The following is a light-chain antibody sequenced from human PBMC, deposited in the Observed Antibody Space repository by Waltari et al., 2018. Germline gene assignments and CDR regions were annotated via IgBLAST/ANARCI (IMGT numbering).Light chain of an antibody. J-gene: IGKJ5*01. CDR2: DTS. Sequence: EFVFTQSPATLSLSPGESATLSCRAIQRVSNSLAWYQQKPGQAPRLLIYDTSNRATGIPARLSGSGSGTDFTLTISSLEPEDFAVYYCQQRGNWPLSIAFGQGTRLEIK. CDR1: QRVSNS. CDR3: QQRGNWPLSIA. V-gene: IGKV3-11*01.